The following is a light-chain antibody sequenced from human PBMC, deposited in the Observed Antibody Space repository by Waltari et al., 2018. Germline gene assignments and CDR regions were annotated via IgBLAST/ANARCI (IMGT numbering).Light chain of an antibody. CDR3: SSYTASRHYV. CDR1: SSDVGAYDY. J-gene: IGLJ1*01. CDR2: DVS. V-gene: IGLV2-14*03. Sequence: QSALTQPASVSGSPGQSITISCTGTSSDVGAYDYVSWYQQYPGKAPQLVRHDVSSRPSGTSDRFSGSKSGNTASLIISGLQADDEADYYCSSYTASRHYVFGTGTKVTVL.